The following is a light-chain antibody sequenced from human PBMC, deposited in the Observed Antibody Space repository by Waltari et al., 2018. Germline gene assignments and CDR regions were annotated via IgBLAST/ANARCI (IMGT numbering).Light chain of an antibody. CDR2: TAA. V-gene: IGKV1-39*01. CDR3: QQSYSSPYT. Sequence: DIQMTQSPSSLSASVGDRVIITCRASQGIRSYLNWYQQKPGKAPKLLIYTAANFQSGVPSRFSGSGSGTDFTLTITSLQPEDFATYYCQQSYSSPYTFGQGTKVETK. CDR1: QGIRSY. J-gene: IGKJ2*01.